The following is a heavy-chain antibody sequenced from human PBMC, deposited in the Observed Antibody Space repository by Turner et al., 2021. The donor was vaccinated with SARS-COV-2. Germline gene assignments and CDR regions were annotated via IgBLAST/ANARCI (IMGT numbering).Heavy chain of an antibody. Sequence: QVQLQQWGAGLFPPSATLSLTCALYGVSSSDDSWSWVRQPPAKGLEWVGEIGPSGSTNYSPSLKSRLTISVDRSNNQLFLQLSSLTAADTAVYYCARRGPHTGWSFAYWGQGTLVTVSS. V-gene: IGHV4-34*01. CDR3: ARRGPHTGWSFAY. J-gene: IGHJ4*02. CDR1: GVSSSDDS. CDR2: IGPSGST. D-gene: IGHD6-19*01.